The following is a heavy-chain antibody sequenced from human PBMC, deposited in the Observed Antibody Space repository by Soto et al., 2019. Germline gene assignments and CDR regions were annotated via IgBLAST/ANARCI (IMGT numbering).Heavy chain of an antibody. J-gene: IGHJ2*01. CDR3: ARAPGGSNWIYWYFDL. Sequence: WGCLRLSCAVSGFSVSNTHMAWVRQAPGEGLEWVSLMYYGGSTYFTDSVEGRFTISRDNSKNTVYLQMHSLRDEDTAQYSCARAPGGSNWIYWYFDLWRRGTLVTVSS. D-gene: IGHD1-26*01. V-gene: IGHV3-53*01. CDR2: MYYGGST. CDR1: GFSVSNTH.